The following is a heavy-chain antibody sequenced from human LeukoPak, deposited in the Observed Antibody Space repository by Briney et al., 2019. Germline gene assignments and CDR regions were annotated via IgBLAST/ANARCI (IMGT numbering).Heavy chain of an antibody. D-gene: IGHD2-15*01. J-gene: IGHJ4*02. CDR3: ARDVGQYCSGGRCYPLDY. CDR2: INPNNGNT. Sequence: ASVKVSCKTSGYTFTSYGISWVRQAPGQGLEWMGWINPNNGNTDYAQRLQGRLTVTKDTSTSTAYMELRSLRSDDTALYYCARDVGQYCSGGRCYPLDYWGQGTLVTVSS. CDR1: GYTFTSYG. V-gene: IGHV1-18*04.